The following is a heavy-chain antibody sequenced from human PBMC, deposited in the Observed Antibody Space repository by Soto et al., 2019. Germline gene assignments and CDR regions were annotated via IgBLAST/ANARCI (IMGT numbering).Heavy chain of an antibody. CDR2: INPTGGST. CDR1: GYTFINYY. Sequence: QVQLVQSGAEVKKPGASVKVSCKASGYTFINYYIHWVRQAPGHGLEWMAIINPTGGSTNYAQKFQDRLTLTMDTSTTTVYMELSSLTSEDTAIYYCARHLAAGDVWGQEPWSPSP. V-gene: IGHV1-46*01. D-gene: IGHD2-8*02. J-gene: IGHJ4*01. CDR3: ARHLAAGDV.